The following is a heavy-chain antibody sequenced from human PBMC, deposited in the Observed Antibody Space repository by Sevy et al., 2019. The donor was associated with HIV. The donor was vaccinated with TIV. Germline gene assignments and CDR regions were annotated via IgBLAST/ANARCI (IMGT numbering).Heavy chain of an antibody. V-gene: IGHV3-7*01. J-gene: IGHJ5*02. Sequence: GGSLRLSCAASGFTFSNYLMSWVRQAPGKGLEWVANIKQDGSEKYYVDSVKGRFTISRDNAKNSLSLQMNSLRAGDTAMYYCARDKGQGWFDPWGQGTLVTVSS. CDR1: GFTFSNYL. CDR2: IKQDGSEK. CDR3: ARDKGQGWFDP.